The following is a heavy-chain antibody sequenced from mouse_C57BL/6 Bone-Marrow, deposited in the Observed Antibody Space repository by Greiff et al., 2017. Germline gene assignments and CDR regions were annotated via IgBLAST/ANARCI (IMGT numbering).Heavy chain of an antibody. D-gene: IGHD2-2*01. CDR1: GYSITSGYY. J-gene: IGHJ4*01. Sequence: ESGPGLVKPSQSLSLTCSVTGYSITSGYYWNWIRQFPGNKLEWMGYIRYDGSNNYNPSLKNRISITRDTSKNQFFLKFNSVTTEDTATYYCSRDKGGYGDMDYWGQGTSVTVSS. V-gene: IGHV3-6*01. CDR3: SRDKGGYGDMDY. CDR2: IRYDGSN.